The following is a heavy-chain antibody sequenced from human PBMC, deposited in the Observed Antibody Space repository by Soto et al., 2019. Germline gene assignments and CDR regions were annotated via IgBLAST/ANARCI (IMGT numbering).Heavy chain of an antibody. V-gene: IGHV3-23*01. CDR2: ISGSGGNT. J-gene: IGHJ6*02. D-gene: IGHD5-18*01. CDR1: GFTFSSYA. Sequence: PGGSLRLSCAASGFTFSSYAMSWVRQAPGKGLEWVSAISGSGGNTYYADSVKGRFTVSRDNSKNTLDLQMNSLRAEDTAVYYCAKNSGYRYTYDIDVWGQGTTVTVSS. CDR3: AKNSGYRYTYDIDV.